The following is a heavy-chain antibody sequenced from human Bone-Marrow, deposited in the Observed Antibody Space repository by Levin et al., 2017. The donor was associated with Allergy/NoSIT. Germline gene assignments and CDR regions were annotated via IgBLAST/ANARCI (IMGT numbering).Heavy chain of an antibody. CDR3: ARAAHHKTMPFDY. Sequence: LRLSCTVSGGSISSGGYYWSWIRQHPGTGLEWIGYIYYSGSTYYNPSLKSRVTISVDTSKNQFSLKLSSVTAADTAVYYCARAAHHKTMPFDYWGQGTLVTVSS. D-gene: IGHD1-14*01. V-gene: IGHV4-31*03. CDR1: GGSISSGGYY. J-gene: IGHJ4*02. CDR2: IYYSGST.